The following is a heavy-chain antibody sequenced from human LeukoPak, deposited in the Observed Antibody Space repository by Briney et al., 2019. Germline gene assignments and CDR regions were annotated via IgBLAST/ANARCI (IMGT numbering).Heavy chain of an antibody. D-gene: IGHD2-15*01. Sequence: GESLKISCKGSGYSFTTYWIGWVRQMPGKGLEWMGIIYPGDSDTRYSPSFQGQVTISADKSISTAYLQWSSPKASDTAMYYCARRGGGYCGGGSCYLTAFDIWGQGTMVTVSS. V-gene: IGHV5-51*01. J-gene: IGHJ3*02. CDR3: ARRGGGYCGGGSCYLTAFDI. CDR2: IYPGDSDT. CDR1: GYSFTTYW.